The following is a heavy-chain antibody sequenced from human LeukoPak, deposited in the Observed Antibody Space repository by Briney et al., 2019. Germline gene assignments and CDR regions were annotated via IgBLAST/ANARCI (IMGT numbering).Heavy chain of an antibody. CDR1: GGSFSGYY. CDR2: INHSGST. D-gene: IGHD2-2*01. CDR3: ARGLYCSSTSCYENAFDI. J-gene: IGHJ3*02. Sequence: SETLSLTCAVYGGSFSGYYWSWIRQPPGKGLEWIGEINHSGSTNYNPSLKSRVTISVDTSKNQFSLKLSSVTAADTAVYYCARGLYCSSTSCYENAFDIWGQGTMVTVPS. V-gene: IGHV4-34*01.